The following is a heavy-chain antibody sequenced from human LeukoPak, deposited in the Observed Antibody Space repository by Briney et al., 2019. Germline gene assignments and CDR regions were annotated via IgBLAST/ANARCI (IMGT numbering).Heavy chain of an antibody. CDR2: INAGNGNT. D-gene: IGHD3-9*01. Sequence: ASVKVSCKASGYTFTSYAMHWVRQAPGQRLEWMGWINAGNGNTKYSQKFQGRVTITRDTSASTAYMELSSLRPEDTAVYYCARALKMEFDWFAAFDYWGQGTLVTVSS. CDR1: GYTFTSYA. V-gene: IGHV1-3*01. J-gene: IGHJ4*02. CDR3: ARALKMEFDWFAAFDY.